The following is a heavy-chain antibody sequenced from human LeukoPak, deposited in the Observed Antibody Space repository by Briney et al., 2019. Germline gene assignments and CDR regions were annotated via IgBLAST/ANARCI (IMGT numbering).Heavy chain of an antibody. CDR3: ARVSIPRSRLFDY. V-gene: IGHV4-34*01. J-gene: IGHJ4*02. D-gene: IGHD2-21*01. CDR1: GGSFSGCY. CDR2: INHSGST. Sequence: SETLSLTCAVYGGSFSGCYWSWIRQPPGKGLEWIGEINHSGSTNYNPSLKSRVTISVDTSKNQFSLKLSSVTAADTAVYYCARVSIPRSRLFDYWGQGTLVTVSS.